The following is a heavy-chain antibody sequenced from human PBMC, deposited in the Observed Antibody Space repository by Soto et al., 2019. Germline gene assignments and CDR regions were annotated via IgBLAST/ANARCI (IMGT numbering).Heavy chain of an antibody. CDR3: ARGYAEYFQH. D-gene: IGHD1-1*01. V-gene: IGHV4-59*01. Sequence: SETLSLTCTVSGGSISSYYWSWIRQPPGKGLEWIGYIYYSGSTNYNPSLKSRVTISVDTSKNQFSLKLSPVTAADTAVYYCARGYAEYFQHWGQGTLVTVSS. J-gene: IGHJ1*01. CDR2: IYYSGST. CDR1: GGSISSYY.